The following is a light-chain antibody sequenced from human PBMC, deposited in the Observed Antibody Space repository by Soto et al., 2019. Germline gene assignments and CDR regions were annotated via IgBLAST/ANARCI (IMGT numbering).Light chain of an antibody. Sequence: QSVLTQPPSVSGAPGQRVTISCTGSSSNIGAGYDVHWYQQLPGTAPKLLIYGNSNRPSGVPDRFSGSKSGTSASLAITELQAEDEADYYCQSYDSSLSGYAVFGGGTQLTVL. CDR3: QSYDSSLSGYAV. CDR1: SSNIGAGYD. CDR2: GNS. V-gene: IGLV1-40*01. J-gene: IGLJ7*01.